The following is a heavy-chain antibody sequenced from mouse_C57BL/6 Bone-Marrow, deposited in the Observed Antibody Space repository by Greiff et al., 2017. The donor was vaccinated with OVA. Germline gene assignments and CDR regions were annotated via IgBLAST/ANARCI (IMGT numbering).Heavy chain of an antibody. V-gene: IGHV1-76*01. D-gene: IGHD2-3*01. Sequence: QVHVKQSGAEVVRPGASVKLSCKASGYTFTDHYINWVKQRPGQGLEWIARIYPGSGNTYYNEKFKGKATLTAEKSSNTAYMQLSRLTSEDSAVSFFAKDDSYFFEDWGQGTTLTVSS. CDR1: GYTFTDHY. CDR3: AKDDSYFFED. J-gene: IGHJ2*01. CDR2: IYPGSGNT.